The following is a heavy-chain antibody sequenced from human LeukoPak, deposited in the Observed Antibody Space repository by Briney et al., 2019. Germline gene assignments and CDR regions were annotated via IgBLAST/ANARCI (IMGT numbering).Heavy chain of an antibody. CDR1: GYTFTSYG. J-gene: IGHJ4*02. CDR3: ARGDFWSGSFDY. CDR2: IIPIFGTA. Sequence: SVKVSCKASGYTFTSYGISWVRQAPGQGLEWMGRIIPIFGTANYAQKFQGRVTITTDESTSTAYMELSSLRSEDTAVYYCARGDFWSGSFDYWGQGTLVTVSS. D-gene: IGHD3-3*01. V-gene: IGHV1-69*05.